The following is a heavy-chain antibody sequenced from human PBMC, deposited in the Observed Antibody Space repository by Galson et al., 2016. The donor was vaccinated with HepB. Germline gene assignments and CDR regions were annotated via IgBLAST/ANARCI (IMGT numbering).Heavy chain of an antibody. Sequence: ETLSLTCTVSGGSISSSGYYWGWIRQPPGKGLEWIGSIYKSGSTYFNPSLKSRVIISVDTHNNQFSLKLSFVTAADTAMSYCARQWIYYDSSGYLYYFDSWGQGTLVPGSS. CDR1: GGSISSSGYY. D-gene: IGHD3-22*01. J-gene: IGHJ4*02. CDR3: ARQWIYYDSSGYLYYFDS. CDR2: IYKSGST. V-gene: IGHV4-39*01.